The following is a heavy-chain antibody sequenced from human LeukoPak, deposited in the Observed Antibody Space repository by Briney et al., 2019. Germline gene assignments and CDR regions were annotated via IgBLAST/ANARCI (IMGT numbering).Heavy chain of an antibody. CDR1: GFSLSTSGVG. Sequence: SGPTLVKPTQTLTLTCTFSGFSLSTSGVGVGWIRQPPQKALEWLALIYWDDDKRYNPSLKSRLTITKDTSKNQVVLAMTNMDPVDTATYYCAHSRQYSVGLGYWGQGTLVTVSS. D-gene: IGHD6-6*01. V-gene: IGHV2-5*02. CDR2: IYWDDDK. CDR3: AHSRQYSVGLGY. J-gene: IGHJ4*02.